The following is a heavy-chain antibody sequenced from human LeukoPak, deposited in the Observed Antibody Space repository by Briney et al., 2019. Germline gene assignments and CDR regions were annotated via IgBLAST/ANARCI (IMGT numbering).Heavy chain of an antibody. J-gene: IGHJ4*02. V-gene: IGHV3-30*02. Sequence: PGGSLRLSCAASGFTFSSYGMHWVRQAPGKGLEWVAFIRYDGSNKYYADSVKGRFTISRDNSKNTLYLQMNSLRAEDTAVYYCAKDGYAYSSSWYYFDYWGQGTLVTVSS. CDR3: AKDGYAYSSSWYYFDY. CDR2: IRYDGSNK. D-gene: IGHD6-13*01. CDR1: GFTFSSYG.